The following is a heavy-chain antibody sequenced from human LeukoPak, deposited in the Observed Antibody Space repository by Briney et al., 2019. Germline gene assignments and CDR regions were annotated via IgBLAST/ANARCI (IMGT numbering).Heavy chain of an antibody. V-gene: IGHV3-23*01. Sequence: GRSLRLSCAASGFTFSSYAMSWVRQAPGKGLEWVSAISGSGGSTYYADSVKGRFTISRDNSKNTLYLQMNSLRAEDTAVYYCAKLKYYDFWSSYFDYWGQGTLVTVSS. CDR3: AKLKYYDFWSSYFDY. D-gene: IGHD3-3*01. CDR1: GFTFSSYA. CDR2: ISGSGGST. J-gene: IGHJ4*02.